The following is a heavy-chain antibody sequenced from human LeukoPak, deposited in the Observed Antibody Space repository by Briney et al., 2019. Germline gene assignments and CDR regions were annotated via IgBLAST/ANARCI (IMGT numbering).Heavy chain of an antibody. CDR3: ARLTHPSMITFGGVIAADDAFDI. Sequence: ASVKVSCTASGYTFTSYDINWVRQAIGQGLEWMGWMNPNSGNTGYAQKFQGRVTMTRNTSISTAYMELSSLRSEDTAVYYCARLTHPSMITFGGVIAADDAFDIWGQGTMVTVSS. CDR2: MNPNSGNT. J-gene: IGHJ3*02. D-gene: IGHD3-16*02. V-gene: IGHV1-8*01. CDR1: GYTFTSYD.